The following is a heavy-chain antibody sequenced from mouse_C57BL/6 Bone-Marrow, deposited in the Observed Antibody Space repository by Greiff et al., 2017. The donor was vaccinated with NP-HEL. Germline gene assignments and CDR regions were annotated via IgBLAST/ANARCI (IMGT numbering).Heavy chain of an antibody. V-gene: IGHV1-85*01. CDR2: IYPRDGST. CDR3: ARSPIYYGNYDAMDY. J-gene: IGHJ4*01. D-gene: IGHD2-1*01. CDR1: GYTFTSYD. Sequence: VKLQESGPELVKPGASVKLSCKASGYTFTSYDINWVKQRPGQGLEWIGWIYPRDGSTKYNEKFKGKATFTVDTSSSTAYMELHSLTSEDSAVYFCARSPIYYGNYDAMDYWGQGTSVTVSS.